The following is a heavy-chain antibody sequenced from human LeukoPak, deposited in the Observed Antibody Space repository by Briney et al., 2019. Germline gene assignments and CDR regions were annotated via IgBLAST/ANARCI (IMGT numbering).Heavy chain of an antibody. V-gene: IGHV4-34*01. Sequence: TSETLSLTCAVDGGSFSGYYWSWIRQPPGKGLEWIGEINHSGSTNYNPSLKSRVPISVDTSKNQFSLKLSSVTAADTAVYYCARGRAYYDSSGYDYWGQGTLVTVSS. CDR1: GGSFSGYY. CDR3: ARGRAYYDSSGYDY. J-gene: IGHJ4*02. CDR2: INHSGST. D-gene: IGHD3-22*01.